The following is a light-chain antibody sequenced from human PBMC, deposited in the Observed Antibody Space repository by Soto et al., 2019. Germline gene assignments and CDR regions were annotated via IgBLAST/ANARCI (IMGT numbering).Light chain of an antibody. J-gene: IGKJ3*01. V-gene: IGKV1-27*01. Sequence: DIQMTQSPTSLSASVGDRVTITCRASQGIRNYVAWYQQIPGKAPKLLIYAASTLQSGVPSRFSGSGSGTDFTLTINGLQPEDVATYSCQKDSRVPVFGPGTKVEIK. CDR3: QKDSRVPV. CDR1: QGIRNY. CDR2: AAS.